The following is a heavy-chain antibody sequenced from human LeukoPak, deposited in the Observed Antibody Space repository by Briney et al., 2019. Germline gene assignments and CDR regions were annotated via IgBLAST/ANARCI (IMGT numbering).Heavy chain of an antibody. CDR1: GFTFSTYA. J-gene: IGHJ3*02. CDR3: ARANWNDDAFDI. V-gene: IGHV3-66*01. CDR2: IYSGGTT. D-gene: IGHD1-20*01. Sequence: GGSLRLSCAASGFTFSTYAMYWVRQAPGKGLEWVSVIYSGGTTYYADSVKGRFTISRDNSKNTLYLQMNSLRADDTAVYYCARANWNDDAFDIWGQGTMVTVS.